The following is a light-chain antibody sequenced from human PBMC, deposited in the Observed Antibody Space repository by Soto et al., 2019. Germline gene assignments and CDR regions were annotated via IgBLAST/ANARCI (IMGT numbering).Light chain of an antibody. CDR2: EVS. V-gene: IGLV2-14*01. J-gene: IGLJ2*01. CDR3: TSYTSSSSGVL. CDR1: RSDVGGFNY. Sequence: QSALTQPASVSGSPGQSITISCTGTRSDVGGFNYVSWYQQHPGKAPKLMIYEVSNRPSGVSNRCSGSKSGNTASLTISGLPAEDEADYYCTSYTSSSSGVLFGGGTKLTVL.